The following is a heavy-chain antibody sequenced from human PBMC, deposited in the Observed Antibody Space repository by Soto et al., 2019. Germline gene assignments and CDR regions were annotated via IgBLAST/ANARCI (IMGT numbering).Heavy chain of an antibody. CDR2: ISAYSGST. CDR1: GYTFTSYG. CDR3: GRSMAAAVDFHC. V-gene: IGHV1-18*01. J-gene: IGHJ4*01. Sequence: QVQLVQSGAEVKKPGASVKVSCKASGYTFTSYGISWVRQAPGQGLEWMGWISAYSGSTNYAQKLQGRVTMTTDTSTSTAYMALRSLRSDDTAVYYCGRSMAAAVDFHCWGHGTLVTVSS. D-gene: IGHD6-13*01.